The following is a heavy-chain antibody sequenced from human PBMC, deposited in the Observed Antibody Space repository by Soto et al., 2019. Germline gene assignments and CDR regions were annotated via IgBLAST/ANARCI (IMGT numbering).Heavy chain of an antibody. CDR1: GFTFSSYA. Sequence: GGSLRLSCAASGFTFSSYAMSWVRQAPGKGLEWVSAISGSGGSTYYADSVKGRFTISRDNSKNTLYLQMNSRRAEDTAVYYCAKDHSYYDSSGYYYFDYWGQGTLVTVSS. CDR2: ISGSGGST. D-gene: IGHD3-22*01. CDR3: AKDHSYYDSSGYYYFDY. V-gene: IGHV3-23*01. J-gene: IGHJ4*02.